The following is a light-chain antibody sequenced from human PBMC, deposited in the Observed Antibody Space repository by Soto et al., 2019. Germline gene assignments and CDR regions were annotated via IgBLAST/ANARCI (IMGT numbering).Light chain of an antibody. Sequence: SYELTQTSSVSVAPGQTASISCWGNNIGGKSVHWYQQKPGQAPVVVVYDDSDRPSGIPERFSGSNSGNTATLTISRVEAGDEADYHCQVWDDKSDNHVFGTGTKDTVL. CDR3: QVWDDKSDNHV. J-gene: IGLJ1*01. V-gene: IGLV3-21*02. CDR1: NIGGKS. CDR2: DDS.